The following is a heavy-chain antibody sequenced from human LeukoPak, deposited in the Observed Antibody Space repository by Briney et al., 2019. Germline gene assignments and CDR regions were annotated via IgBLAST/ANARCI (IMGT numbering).Heavy chain of an antibody. J-gene: IGHJ5*02. Sequence: SVKVSCKASGGTFSSYAISWVRQAPGQGLEWMGGIIPIFGTANCAQKFQGRVTITADESTSTAYMELSSLRSEDTAVYYCARAYGDYVANNWFDPWGQGTLVTVSS. CDR1: GGTFSSYA. D-gene: IGHD4-17*01. V-gene: IGHV1-69*13. CDR3: ARAYGDYVANNWFDP. CDR2: IIPIFGTA.